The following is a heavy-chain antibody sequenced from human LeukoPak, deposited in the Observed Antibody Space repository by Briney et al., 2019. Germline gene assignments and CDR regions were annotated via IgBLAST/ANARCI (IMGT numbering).Heavy chain of an antibody. CDR1: GYTFTSYA. Sequence: SVKVSCKASGYTFTSYAISWVRQAPGQGLEWMGGIIPIFGTANYAQKFQGRVTITADESTSTAYMELSSLRSEDTAVYYCARGEHSYGLIHLDYWGQGTLVTVSS. D-gene: IGHD5-18*01. CDR2: IIPIFGTA. CDR3: ARGEHSYGLIHLDY. J-gene: IGHJ4*02. V-gene: IGHV1-69*13.